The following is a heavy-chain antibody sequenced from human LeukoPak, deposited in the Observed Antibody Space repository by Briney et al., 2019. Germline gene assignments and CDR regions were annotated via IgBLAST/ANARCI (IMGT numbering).Heavy chain of an antibody. CDR2: IYTSGST. CDR1: GGSISSGSYY. V-gene: IGHV4-61*02. J-gene: IGHJ4*02. Sequence: SETLSLTCTVSGGSISSGSYYWSWIRQPAGKGLEWIGRIYTSGSTNYNPSLKSRVTISVDTSKNQFSLKLSSVTAADTAVYYCARDKRASSGWLGYYFDYWGQGTLVTVSS. D-gene: IGHD6-19*01. CDR3: ARDKRASSGWLGYYFDY.